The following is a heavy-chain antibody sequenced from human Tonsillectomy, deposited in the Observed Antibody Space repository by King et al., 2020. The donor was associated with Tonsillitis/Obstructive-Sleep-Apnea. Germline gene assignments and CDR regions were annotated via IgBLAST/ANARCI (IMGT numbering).Heavy chain of an antibody. V-gene: IGHV1-18*01. CDR2: ISGYNGDT. J-gene: IGHJ4*01. CDR3: ARVGATTRAFTY. D-gene: IGHD1-26*01. CDR1: GYTFTIYG. Sequence: VQLVESGAEVKKPGASVKVSCKASGYTFTIYGINWVRQAPGQGLEWMGWISGYNGDTNYAQKFQGRVTMTTDTSTSTAYMEVRSLRSDDTAVYYCARVGATTRAFTYGGHGTLVTVSS.